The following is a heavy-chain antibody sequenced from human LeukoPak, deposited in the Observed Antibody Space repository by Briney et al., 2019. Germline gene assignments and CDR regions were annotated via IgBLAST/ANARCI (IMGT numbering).Heavy chain of an antibody. Sequence: GGSLRLSCAASGFTFSSYSMNWVRQAPGKGLEWVSYISSSSSTIYYADSVKGRFTISRDNAKNSLYLQMNSLRAEDTAVYYCAREVTTTVTEVDYWGQGTLVTVSS. CDR2: ISSSSSTI. V-gene: IGHV3-48*01. D-gene: IGHD4-17*01. CDR3: AREVTTTVTEVDY. J-gene: IGHJ4*02. CDR1: GFTFSSYS.